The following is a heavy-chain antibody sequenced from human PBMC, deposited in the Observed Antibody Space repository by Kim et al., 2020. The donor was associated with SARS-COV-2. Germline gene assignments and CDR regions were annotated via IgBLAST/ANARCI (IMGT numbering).Heavy chain of an antibody. Sequence: GSLRLSCAASGFTVSSTYVSWVRQAPGKGLEWVSVMYSGGRTDYADSVKGRFTISRDNSKSTLYLQMNSLRAEDTAVYYCARSGSGGTPHYYYGMDVWGQGTTVTVSS. D-gene: IGHD2-15*01. CDR2: MYSGGRT. V-gene: IGHV3-53*01. CDR3: ARSGSGGTPHYYYGMDV. J-gene: IGHJ6*02. CDR1: GFTVSSTY.